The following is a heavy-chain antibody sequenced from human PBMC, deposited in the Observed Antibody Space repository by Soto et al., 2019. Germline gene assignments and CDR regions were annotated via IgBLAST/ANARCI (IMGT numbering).Heavy chain of an antibody. D-gene: IGHD4-17*01. CDR1: GFTFSSYS. V-gene: IGHV3-21*01. Sequence: EVQLVESGGGLVKPGGSLRLSCAASGFTFSSYSMNWVRQAPGKGLEWVSSISSSSSYIYYADSVKGRFTISRDNAKNSLYLQMNSLRAEDTAVYYCARERFESYDYGDYPAYYCDYWGQGTLVTVSS. J-gene: IGHJ4*02. CDR3: ARERFESYDYGDYPAYYCDY. CDR2: ISSSSSYI.